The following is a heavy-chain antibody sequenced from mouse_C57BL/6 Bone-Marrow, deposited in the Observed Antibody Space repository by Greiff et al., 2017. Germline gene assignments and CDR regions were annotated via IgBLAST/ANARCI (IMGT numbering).Heavy chain of an antibody. CDR2: IYPGSGST. CDR3: ARPYYSNDWYFDV. V-gene: IGHV1-55*01. J-gene: IGHJ1*03. D-gene: IGHD2-5*01. Sequence: QVQLKQPGAELVKPGASVKMSCKASGYTFTSYWITWVKQRPGQGLEWIGDIYPGSGSTNYNEKFKSKATLTVDTSSSTAYMQLSSLTSADSAVYYCARPYYSNDWYFDVWGTGTTVTVSS. CDR1: GYTFTSYW.